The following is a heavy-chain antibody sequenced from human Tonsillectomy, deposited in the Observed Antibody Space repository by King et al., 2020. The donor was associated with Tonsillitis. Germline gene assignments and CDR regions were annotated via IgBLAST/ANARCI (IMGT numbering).Heavy chain of an antibody. D-gene: IGHD3-22*01. CDR2: ITSGGEHI. Sequence: VQLVQSGGVLVKPGGSLRLSCATSGFTFGHYDMHWVRQAPGKGLEGVSSITSGGEHIYYADSLKGRFTISRDNAKNSLYLQMNYLRAEDTSVYFCAKDKGAHYYDSGRGAFDVWGQGTMVTVSS. CDR1: GFTFGHYD. J-gene: IGHJ3*01. V-gene: IGHV3-21*01. CDR3: AKDKGAHYYDSGRGAFDV.